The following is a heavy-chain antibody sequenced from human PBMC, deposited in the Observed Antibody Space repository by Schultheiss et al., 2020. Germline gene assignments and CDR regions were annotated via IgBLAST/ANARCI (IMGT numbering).Heavy chain of an antibody. Sequence: SETLSLTCTVSGGSISSSSYYWGWIRQPPGKGLEWIGSIYYSGITYYNPSLKSRVTISVDTSKNQFSLRLTSVTAADTAVYYCARKPVYSGSYYYFDYWGQGALVTVSS. V-gene: IGHV4-39*01. D-gene: IGHD1-26*01. CDR2: IYYSGIT. J-gene: IGHJ4*02. CDR3: ARKPVYSGSYYYFDY. CDR1: GGSISSSSYY.